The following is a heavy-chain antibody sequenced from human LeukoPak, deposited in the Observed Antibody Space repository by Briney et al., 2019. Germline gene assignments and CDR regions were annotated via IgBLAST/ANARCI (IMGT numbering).Heavy chain of an antibody. Sequence: SETPSLTCTVSGGALSSYHWSWIRQSPGRGLEWLGHISYRGNTDYNPAPKSRVTISVDMFSNQFSLKLSSVTAADTAVYYCAGTYYFDSSGHYFGGNGFDIWGQGTMVTVSS. CDR2: ISYRGNT. CDR1: GGALSSYH. V-gene: IGHV4-59*12. J-gene: IGHJ3*02. D-gene: IGHD3-22*01. CDR3: AGTYYFDSSGHYFGGNGFDI.